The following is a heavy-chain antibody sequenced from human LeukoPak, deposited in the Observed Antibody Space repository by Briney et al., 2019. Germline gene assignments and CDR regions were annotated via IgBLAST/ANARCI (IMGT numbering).Heavy chain of an antibody. V-gene: IGHV3-30-3*01. Sequence: GGSLRLSCIASGFTFNSYATHWVRQAPGKGLEWVAVISYGGSDKYYADSVKGRFTISRDNSKNTLYLQMNSLRPEDTAVYYCARAPRWEPTGPLDYWGQGTLVTASS. J-gene: IGHJ4*02. CDR1: GFTFNSYA. CDR3: ARAPRWEPTGPLDY. CDR2: ISYGGSDK. D-gene: IGHD1-26*01.